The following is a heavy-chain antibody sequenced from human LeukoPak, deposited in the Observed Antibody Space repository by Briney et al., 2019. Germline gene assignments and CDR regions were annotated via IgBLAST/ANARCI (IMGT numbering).Heavy chain of an antibody. D-gene: IGHD1-1*01. Sequence: GGSLRLSCVASGFSFRSYWMSWVRQAPGKGLEWVASINQDGSERYYVDSVKGRFTISRDNAKNSLYLQMNSLRVEDTAVYYCARDRSRTVPSYYWGQGTLVTVSS. CDR3: ARDRSRTVPSYY. CDR1: GFSFRSYW. CDR2: INQDGSER. J-gene: IGHJ4*02. V-gene: IGHV3-7*01.